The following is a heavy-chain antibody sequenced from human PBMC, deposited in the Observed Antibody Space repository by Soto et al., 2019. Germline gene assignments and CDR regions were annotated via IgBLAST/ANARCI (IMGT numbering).Heavy chain of an antibody. V-gene: IGHV1-2*04. CDR2: INPNSGGT. Sequence: GASVKVSCKASGYTFTGYYMHWVRQAPGQGLEWMGWINPNSGGTNYAQKFQGWVTMTRDTSISTAYMELSRLRSDDTAVYYCARDSHLVWGSYRYTGEIYFDYWGQGTLVTVSS. J-gene: IGHJ4*02. D-gene: IGHD3-16*02. CDR1: GYTFTGYY. CDR3: ARDSHLVWGSYRYTGEIYFDY.